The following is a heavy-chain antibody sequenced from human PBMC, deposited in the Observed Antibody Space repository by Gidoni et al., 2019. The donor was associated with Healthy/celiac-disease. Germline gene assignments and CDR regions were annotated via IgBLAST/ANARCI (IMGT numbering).Heavy chain of an antibody. CDR2: IYSGGST. CDR1: GFTVSSNY. Sequence: EVQLVESGGGLIQPGRSLRLSCAASGFTVSSNYMSWVRQAPGRGLEWVSVIYSGGSTYYADSVKGRFTISRDNSKNTLYLQMNSLRAEDTAVYYCARDLDDLIYDSSGPLGYWGQGTLVTVSS. CDR3: ARDLDDLIYDSSGPLGY. J-gene: IGHJ4*02. D-gene: IGHD3-22*01. V-gene: IGHV3-53*01.